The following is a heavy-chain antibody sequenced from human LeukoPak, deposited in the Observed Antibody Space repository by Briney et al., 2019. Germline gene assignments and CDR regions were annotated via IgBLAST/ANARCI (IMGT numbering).Heavy chain of an antibody. CDR3: AREGENGDYVC. CDR2: INPSGGST. J-gene: IGHJ4*02. V-gene: IGHV1-46*01. Sequence: GASVKVSCKASGYTFTGYYMHWVRQAPGQGLEWMGIINPSGGSTSYARKFQGRVTMTRDTSTSTVYMELSSLRSEDTAVYYCAREGENGDYVCWGQGTLVTVSS. CDR1: GYTFTGYY. D-gene: IGHD4-17*01.